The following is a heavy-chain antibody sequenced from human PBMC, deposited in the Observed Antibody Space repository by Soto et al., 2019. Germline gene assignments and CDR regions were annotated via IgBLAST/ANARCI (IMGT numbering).Heavy chain of an antibody. J-gene: IGHJ4*02. CDR3: AKESMPQNYGDTLFDY. V-gene: IGHV3-23*01. CDR2: FSAGGRA. D-gene: IGHD4-17*01. Sequence: VQLLESGGAFVQPGVSLRLSCAASGFSINNYAVSWVRQAPGKGLECVSTFSAGGRAYYADSVRGRFSVARDRSQNTVDLQISVLRPEDSAVYYCAKESMPQNYGDTLFDYWGQGTRGTVSA. CDR1: GFSINNYA.